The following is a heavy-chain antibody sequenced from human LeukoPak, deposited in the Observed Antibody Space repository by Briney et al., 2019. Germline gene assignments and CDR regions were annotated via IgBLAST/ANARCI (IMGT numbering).Heavy chain of an antibody. V-gene: IGHV3-23*01. Sequence: GGSLRLSCAASGFTFSSYAMSWVRQAPGKGLEWVSAISGSGGSTYYADSVKGRFTISRDNSKNTLYLQMNSLRAEDTAVYYCPKDRESGYYYYYFDYWVQGTLVTVSS. CDR2: ISGSGGST. CDR3: PKDRESGYYYYYFDY. D-gene: IGHD3-22*01. CDR1: GFTFSSYA. J-gene: IGHJ4*02.